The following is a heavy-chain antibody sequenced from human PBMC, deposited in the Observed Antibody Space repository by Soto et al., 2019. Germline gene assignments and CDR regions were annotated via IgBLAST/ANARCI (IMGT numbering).Heavy chain of an antibody. J-gene: IGHJ4*02. V-gene: IGHV3-66*01. CDR1: GFTVSSNY. CDR2: IYIGGST. Sequence: GGSLRLSCAASGFTVSSNYMTWVRQAPGKGLEWVSVIYIGGSTYYADSVKGSFTISRDISKNTLYLQMNSLRAEDTAVYYCARFRRNYYGSGSYGSSYFDYWGQGTLVTVSS. D-gene: IGHD3-10*01. CDR3: ARFRRNYYGSGSYGSSYFDY.